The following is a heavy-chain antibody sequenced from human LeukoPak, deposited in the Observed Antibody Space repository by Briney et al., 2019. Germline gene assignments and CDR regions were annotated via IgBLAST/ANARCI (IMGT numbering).Heavy chain of an antibody. Sequence: GGSLRLSCAASGFTFSSYGMHWGRQAPGKGLEWVALISYDEINKYYADSVKGRFTISRDISKNTLYLQMNSLRAEDTAVYYCATAAPASGWYFDYWGQGTLVTVSS. J-gene: IGHJ4*02. V-gene: IGHV3-30*03. D-gene: IGHD6-19*01. CDR3: ATAAPASGWYFDY. CDR2: ISYDEINK. CDR1: GFTFSSYG.